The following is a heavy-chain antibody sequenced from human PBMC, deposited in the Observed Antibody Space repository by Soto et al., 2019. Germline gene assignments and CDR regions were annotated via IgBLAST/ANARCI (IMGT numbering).Heavy chain of an antibody. CDR2: INAGNGNT. D-gene: IGHD5-18*01. Sequence: ASVNVSCKASGYTFTSYAMHWVRQAPGQRLEWMGWINAGNGNTKYSQKFQGRVTITRDTSASTAYMELSSLRSEDTAVYYCARDPGYSYGPPDYWGQGTLVTVSS. CDR1: GYTFTSYA. CDR3: ARDPGYSYGPPDY. J-gene: IGHJ4*02. V-gene: IGHV1-3*01.